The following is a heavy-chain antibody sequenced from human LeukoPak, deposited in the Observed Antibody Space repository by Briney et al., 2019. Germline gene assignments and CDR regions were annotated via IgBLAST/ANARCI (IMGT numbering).Heavy chain of an antibody. V-gene: IGHV3-74*01. CDR3: ARGLDYYGSGSPYYYYYYMDV. D-gene: IGHD3-10*01. CDR2: IKTDGSIT. J-gene: IGHJ6*03. Sequence: PGGSLRLSCAASGFTFDDYAMHWVRQAPGKGPVWVSRIKTDGSITDYADSVKGRFTISRDNAKNTLYLQMNSLRAEDTAVYYCARGLDYYGSGSPYYYYYYMDVWGKGTTVTVSS. CDR1: GFTFDDYA.